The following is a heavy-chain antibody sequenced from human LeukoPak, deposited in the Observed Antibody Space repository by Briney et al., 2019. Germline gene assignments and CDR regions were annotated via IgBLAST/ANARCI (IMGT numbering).Heavy chain of an antibody. CDR1: GGTFSSYA. J-gene: IGHJ4*02. CDR3: AKDPRLGVVTASQGPTFDY. D-gene: IGHD2-21*02. CDR2: ISGSGGST. V-gene: IGHV3-23*01. Sequence: SCKASGGTFSSYAMSWVRQAPGKGLEWVSAISGSGGSTYYADSVKGRFTISRDNSKNTLYLQMNSLRAEDTAVYYCAKDPRLGVVTASQGPTFDYWGQGTLVTVSS.